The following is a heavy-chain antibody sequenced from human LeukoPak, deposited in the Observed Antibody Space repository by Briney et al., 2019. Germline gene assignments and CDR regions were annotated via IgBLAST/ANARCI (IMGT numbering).Heavy chain of an antibody. D-gene: IGHD3-16*01. CDR1: GGSFSGYY. CDR2: INHSGST. V-gene: IGHV4-34*01. Sequence: PSETLSLTCAVYGGSFSGYYWSWIRQPPGKGLEWIGEINHSGSTNYNPSLKSRVTISVDTSKNQFPLQLNSVTPEDTAVYYCARAPYDYVWGSYCWFDPWGQGTLVTVSS. J-gene: IGHJ5*02. CDR3: ARAPYDYVWGSYCWFDP.